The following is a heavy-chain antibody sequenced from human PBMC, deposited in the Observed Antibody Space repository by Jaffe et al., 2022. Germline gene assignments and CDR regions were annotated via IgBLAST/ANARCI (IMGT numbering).Heavy chain of an antibody. CDR2: IRSKAYGGTT. Sequence: EVQLVESGGGLVQPGRSLRLSCTASGFTFGDYAMSWVRQAPGKGLEWVGFIRSKAYGGTTEYAASVKGRFTISRDDSKSIAYLQMNSLKTEDTAVYYCTRDQPLGWFGEGYFDYWGQGTLVTVSS. D-gene: IGHD3-10*01. V-gene: IGHV3-49*04. CDR1: GFTFGDYA. CDR3: TRDQPLGWFGEGYFDY. J-gene: IGHJ4*02.